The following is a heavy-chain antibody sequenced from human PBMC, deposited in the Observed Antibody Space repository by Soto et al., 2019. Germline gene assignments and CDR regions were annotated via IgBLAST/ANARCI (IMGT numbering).Heavy chain of an antibody. CDR3: ARMGSQRYYYYGMDV. CDR2: ISSSSSYI. V-gene: IGHV3-21*01. CDR1: GFTFSSYI. J-gene: IGHJ6*02. Sequence: GGSLRLSCAASGFTFSSYIMNWVRQAPGKGLEWVSSISSSSSYIYYADSVKGRFTISRDNAKNSLYLQMNSLRAEDTAVYYCARMGSQRYYYYGMDVWGQGTTVTVSS. D-gene: IGHD6-25*01.